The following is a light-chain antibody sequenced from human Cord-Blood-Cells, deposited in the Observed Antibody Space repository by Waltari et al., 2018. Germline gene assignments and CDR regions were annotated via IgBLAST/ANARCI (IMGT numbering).Light chain of an antibody. CDR1: SSDVGSYNL. V-gene: IGLV2-23*01. J-gene: IGLJ3*02. CDR3: CSYAGSSTSWV. CDR2: EGS. Sequence: QSALTQTASVSGSPGQSITISCTGTSSDVGSYNLVSWYQQHPGKAPKLMIYEGSKRPAVVAKRFSVSKSGNTASRTCSVLQAEDEADYYCCSYAGSSTSWVFGGGTKLTVL.